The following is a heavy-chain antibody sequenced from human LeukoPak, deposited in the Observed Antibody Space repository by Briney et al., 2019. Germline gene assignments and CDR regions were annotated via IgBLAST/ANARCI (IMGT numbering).Heavy chain of an antibody. CDR2: INWNGDST. V-gene: IGHV3-20*04. D-gene: IGHD2-2*02. CDR1: GSTFDDYG. Sequence: PGGSLRLYCAASGSTFDDYGMSWVRQGPGKGLEWVSAINWNGDSTGYVDSVRGRFTISRDNAKNSLYLQMNSLRAEDTALYYCARCSRSSTDCYSEFDIWGQGTMVTVSS. CDR3: ARCSRSSTDCYSEFDI. J-gene: IGHJ3*02.